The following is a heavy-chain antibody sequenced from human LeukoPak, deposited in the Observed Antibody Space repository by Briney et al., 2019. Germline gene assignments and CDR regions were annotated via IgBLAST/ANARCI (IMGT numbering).Heavy chain of an antibody. D-gene: IGHD3-22*01. V-gene: IGHV1-2*02. CDR3: ARGGSSGYLGYFDY. Sequence: ASVKVSCKVSGYTLTELSMHWVRQAPGQGLEWMGWIKSNSDGIKYAQKFQGRVTMTRDTSISTAYMELSRLRSDDTAVYYCARGGSSGYLGYFDYWGQGTLVTVSS. CDR2: IKSNSDGI. J-gene: IGHJ4*02. CDR1: GYTLTELS.